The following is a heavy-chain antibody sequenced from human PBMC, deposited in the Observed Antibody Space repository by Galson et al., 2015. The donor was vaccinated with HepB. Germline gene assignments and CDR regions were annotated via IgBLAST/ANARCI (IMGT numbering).Heavy chain of an antibody. V-gene: IGHV3-23*01. CDR1: GFTFNKFA. Sequence: SLRLSCAASGFTFNKFAMTWVRQAPQAPGEGLEWVSSISSDAVNRYYTDSLEGRFTISRDNSKSTLYLQMHSLRAEDTAVYYCAKTTYGGSGKPYYFDSWGQGTLVTVSS. CDR2: ISSDAVNR. J-gene: IGHJ4*02. CDR3: AKTTYGGSGKPYYFDS. D-gene: IGHD4-23*01.